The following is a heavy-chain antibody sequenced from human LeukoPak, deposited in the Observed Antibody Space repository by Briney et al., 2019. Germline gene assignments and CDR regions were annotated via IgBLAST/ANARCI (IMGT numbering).Heavy chain of an antibody. V-gene: IGHV3-13*01. D-gene: IGHD5-24*01. J-gene: IGHJ3*02. CDR1: GFTFSSYD. CDR2: IGTAGDT. Sequence: GGSLRLSCAASGFTFSSYDMHWLRQATGKGLEWVSAIGTAGDTYYPGSVKGRFTISRENAKNSLYLQMNSLRAGDTAVYYCARDRRDGYRGAFDIWGQGTMVTVSS. CDR3: ARDRRDGYRGAFDI.